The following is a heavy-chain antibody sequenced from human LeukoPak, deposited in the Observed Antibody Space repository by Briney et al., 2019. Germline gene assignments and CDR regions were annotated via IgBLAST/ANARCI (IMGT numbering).Heavy chain of an antibody. CDR2: ISGGGGST. J-gene: IGHJ4*02. CDR3: ARDLDTIFGVFDY. CDR1: GFTFNSYA. Sequence: SGGSLRLSCAASGFTFNSYAMSWVRQAPGKGLEWVSAISGGGGSTYHADSVKGRFTISRDNSKNTLYLQMNSLRAEDTAVYYCARDLDTIFGVFDYWGQGTLVTVSS. V-gene: IGHV3-23*01. D-gene: IGHD3-3*01.